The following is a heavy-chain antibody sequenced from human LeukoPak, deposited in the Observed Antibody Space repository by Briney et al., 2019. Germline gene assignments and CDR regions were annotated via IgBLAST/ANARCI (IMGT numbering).Heavy chain of an antibody. V-gene: IGHV3-21*01. J-gene: IGHJ4*02. CDR1: GFTFSSYS. Sequence: PGWSLRLSCAAAGFTFSSYSMNWVRQAPGKGLGWVSCISSGSSDIYYADSVKGRPTISRDNAKNSLYLHMNSLRPEDTAVYYCARGSYYFDYWVQATLVTVSS. CDR3: ARGSYYFDY. CDR2: ISSGSSDI.